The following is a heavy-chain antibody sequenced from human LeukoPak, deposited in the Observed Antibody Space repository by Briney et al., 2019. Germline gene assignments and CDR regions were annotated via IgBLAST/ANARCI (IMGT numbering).Heavy chain of an antibody. D-gene: IGHD1-14*01. CDR1: GGSFSGYY. J-gene: IGHJ4*02. CDR2: INHSGGT. CDR3: ASRRSLDY. V-gene: IGHV4-34*01. Sequence: PSETLSLTCAVYGGSFSGYYWSWIRQPPGKGLEWIGEINHSGGTNYNPSLKSRVTISVDTSKNQFSLKLSSVTAADTAVYYCASRRSLDYWGQGTLVTVSS.